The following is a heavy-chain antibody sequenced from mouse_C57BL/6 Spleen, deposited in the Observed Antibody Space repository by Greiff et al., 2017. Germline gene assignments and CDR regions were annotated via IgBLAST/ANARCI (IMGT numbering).Heavy chain of an antibody. CDR2: ISSGSSTS. D-gene: IGHD1-1*01. V-gene: IGHV5-17*01. J-gene: IGHJ3*01. CDR1: GFTFSDYG. Sequence: VQLKEPGGGLVKPGGSLKLSCAASGFTFSDYGMHWVRQAPEKGLEWVAYISSGSSTSYYADTVKGRFTISRDNAKNTLFLQMTSLRSEDTAMYYCARNYYGSSLFAYWGQGTLVTVSA. CDR3: ARNYYGSSLFAY.